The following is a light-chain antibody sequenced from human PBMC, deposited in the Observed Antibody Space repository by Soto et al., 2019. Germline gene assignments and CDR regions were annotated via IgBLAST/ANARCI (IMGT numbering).Light chain of an antibody. CDR1: HSIIVY. CDR3: QQSFSFPWT. CDR2: ATS. J-gene: IGKJ1*01. V-gene: IGKV1-39*01. Sequence: DVQMTQSPSSLSASVGDRVTISCRTRHSIIVYLNWYQHNPGRAPRLLIHATSNLQSGVPARFSGSGSGTDFTLTISSLQPEDFATYYCQQSFSFPWTFGQGTKVDIK.